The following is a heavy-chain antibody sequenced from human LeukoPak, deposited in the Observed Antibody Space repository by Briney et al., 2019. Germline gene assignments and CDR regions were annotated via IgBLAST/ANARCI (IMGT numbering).Heavy chain of an antibody. CDR3: ARDTSSGSYPIFYYYYYYMDV. CDR2: IKQDGSEK. J-gene: IGHJ6*03. V-gene: IGHV3-7*01. Sequence: PGGSLRLSCAASGFTFSSYWMSWVRQAPGKGLEWVANIKQDGSEKYYVDSVKGRFTISRDNAKNSLYLQMNSLRAEDTAVYYCARDTSSGSYPIFYYYYYYMDVWGKGTTVTISS. CDR1: GFTFSSYW. D-gene: IGHD1-26*01.